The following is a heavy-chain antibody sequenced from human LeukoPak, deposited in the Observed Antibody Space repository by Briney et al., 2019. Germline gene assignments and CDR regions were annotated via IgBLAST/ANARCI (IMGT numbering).Heavy chain of an antibody. CDR2: IIPIFGTA. D-gene: IGHD3-22*01. Sequence: ASVKVSCEASGGTFSSYAISWVRQAPGQGLEWMGGIIPIFGTANYAQKFQGRVTITTDESTSTAYMELSSLRSEDTAVYYCARVFYYDRDNWFDPWGQGTLVTVSS. J-gene: IGHJ5*02. CDR3: ARVFYYDRDNWFDP. V-gene: IGHV1-69*05. CDR1: GGTFSSYA.